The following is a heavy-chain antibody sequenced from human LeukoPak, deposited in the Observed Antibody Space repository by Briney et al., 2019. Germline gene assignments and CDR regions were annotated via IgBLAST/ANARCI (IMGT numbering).Heavy chain of an antibody. CDR2: IFYSGST. CDR3: ARRPVAGLYYFDY. CDR1: GGSISSSSYY. J-gene: IGHJ4*02. Sequence: SETLSLTCTVSGGSISSSSYYWGWIRQPPGKGLEWIGYIFYSGSTNYNPSLKSRVTISVDTSKNQFSLKLSSVTAADTAVYYCARRPVAGLYYFDYWGQGTLVTVSS. V-gene: IGHV4-61*05. D-gene: IGHD6-19*01.